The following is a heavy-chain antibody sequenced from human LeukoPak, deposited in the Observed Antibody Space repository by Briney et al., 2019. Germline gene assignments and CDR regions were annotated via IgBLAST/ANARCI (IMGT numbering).Heavy chain of an antibody. Sequence: SETLSLTCTVSGGSISSSSYYWARIRQSPGKGLEWVGSIYYSGSTYYNPSLRSRVTISVDMSKNQFSLNVSSVTAADTAVYYSASRHLDRDGYYFDYWGQGTLVTVSS. D-gene: IGHD5-24*01. J-gene: IGHJ4*02. V-gene: IGHV4-39*07. CDR3: ASRHLDRDGYYFDY. CDR2: IYYSGST. CDR1: GGSISSSSYY.